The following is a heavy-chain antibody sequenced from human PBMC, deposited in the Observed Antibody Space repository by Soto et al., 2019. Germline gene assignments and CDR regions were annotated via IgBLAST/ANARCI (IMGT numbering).Heavy chain of an antibody. J-gene: IGHJ6*02. CDR2: IIPIFGTA. CDR3: ATEGDGSGSYYYGMDV. Sequence: QVQLVQSGAEVKKPGSSVKVSCKASGGTFSSYAITWVRQAPGQGLEWMGGIIPIFGTANYAQKFQGRVTITADESTSTAYMELSSLRSEGTAVYYCATEGDGSGSYYYGMDVWGQGTTVTVSS. CDR1: GGTFSSYA. D-gene: IGHD3-22*01. V-gene: IGHV1-69*12.